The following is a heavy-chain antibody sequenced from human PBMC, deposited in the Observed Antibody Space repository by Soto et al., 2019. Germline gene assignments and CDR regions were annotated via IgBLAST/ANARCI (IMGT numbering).Heavy chain of an antibody. V-gene: IGHV3-30*03. J-gene: IGHJ4*02. Sequence: QVQLVESGGGVVQPARSLRLSCAASGVNFSNYGMHWVRQAPGKGLEWVAVISFDGNKKLHADSGKGRFTVSRDKSRDTLYLQMNSLRLDDTAVYCSATFINTASLSTVDYWCQGVLVNVSS. D-gene: IGHD3-16*01. CDR3: ATFINTASLSTVDY. CDR1: GVNFSNYG. CDR2: ISFDGNKK.